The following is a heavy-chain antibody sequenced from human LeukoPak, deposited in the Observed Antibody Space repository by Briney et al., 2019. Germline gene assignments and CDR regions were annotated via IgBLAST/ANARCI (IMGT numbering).Heavy chain of an antibody. Sequence: ASVKVSCKASGYTFTSYDINWVRQATGQGLEWMGWMNPNSGNTGYAQKFQGRVTMTRNTSISTAYMELSSLRSEDTAVYYCARFGVRGVIRDYWGQGTLVTVSS. D-gene: IGHD3-10*01. J-gene: IGHJ4*02. CDR1: GYTFTSYD. V-gene: IGHV1-8*01. CDR2: MNPNSGNT. CDR3: ARFGVRGVIRDY.